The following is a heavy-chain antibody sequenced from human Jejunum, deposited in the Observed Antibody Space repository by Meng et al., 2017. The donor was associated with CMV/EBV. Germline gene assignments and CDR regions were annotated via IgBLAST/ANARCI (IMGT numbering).Heavy chain of an antibody. Sequence: KTSGFTFTAYYLPWVRQAPGQGLEWMGWINPQNGDTKYAQNFRGRVTMTRDTSISTAYMELSSLRSDDTAVYYCASVWYSAYDPFDCWGQGTVVTVSS. CDR3: ASVWYSAYDPFDC. D-gene: IGHD5-12*01. J-gene: IGHJ4*02. CDR1: GFTFTAYY. V-gene: IGHV1-2*02. CDR2: INPQNGDT.